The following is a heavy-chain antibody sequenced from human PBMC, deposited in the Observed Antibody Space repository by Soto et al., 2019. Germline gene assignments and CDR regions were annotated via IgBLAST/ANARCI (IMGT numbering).Heavy chain of an antibody. CDR3: ARDVKGLHPNDAFDI. CDR2: ISSSSSTI. J-gene: IGHJ3*02. CDR1: GFTFSSYS. Sequence: PGGSLRLSCAASGFTFSSYSMNWVRQAPGKGLEWVSYISSSSSTIYYADSVKGRFTISRDNAKNSLYLQMNSLRDEDTAVYYCARDVKGLHPNDAFDIWGQGTMVTVSS. V-gene: IGHV3-48*02. D-gene: IGHD3-16*01.